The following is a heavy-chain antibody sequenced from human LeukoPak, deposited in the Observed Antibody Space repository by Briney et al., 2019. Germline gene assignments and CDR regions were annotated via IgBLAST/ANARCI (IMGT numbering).Heavy chain of an antibody. V-gene: IGHV3-33*01. CDR2: IWCDGSNN. J-gene: IGHJ4*02. D-gene: IGHD5-12*01. CDR3: ATKGRSGYAGY. CDR1: GFTFSSYG. Sequence: GGSLRLSCAASGFTFSSYGMHWVRQAPGKGLEWVAVIWCDGSNNYYADSVKGRFTISRDNSKNTLYLQMNSLRAEDTAVYYCATKGRSGYAGYWGQGTLVTVSS.